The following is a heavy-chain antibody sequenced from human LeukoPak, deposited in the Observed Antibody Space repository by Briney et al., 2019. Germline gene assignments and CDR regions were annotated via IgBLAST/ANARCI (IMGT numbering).Heavy chain of an antibody. J-gene: IGHJ4*02. CDR2: INHSGST. Sequence: SETLSLTCAVYGGSFSGYYWSWIRQPPGKGLEWIGEINHSGSTNYNPSLKSRVTISVDTSKNQFSLKLSSVTAADTAVYYCARLGYCSSTSCYGYYFDHWGQGTLVTVSS. CDR1: GGSFSGYY. D-gene: IGHD2-2*01. CDR3: ARLGYCSSTSCYGYYFDH. V-gene: IGHV4-34*01.